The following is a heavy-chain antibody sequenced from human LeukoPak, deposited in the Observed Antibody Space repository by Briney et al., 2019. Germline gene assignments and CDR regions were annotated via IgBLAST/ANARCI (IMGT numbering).Heavy chain of an antibody. J-gene: IGHJ4*02. CDR3: ARDILGLWQHLQQLDY. Sequence: ASVKVSCKASGYTFTQFGISWVRQAPGQGLEWMGWISAYNGNTNYAQKLQGRVTMTTDTSTSTAYMELRSLRSDDTAVYYCARDILGLWQHLQQLDYWGQGTLVTVSS. D-gene: IGHD6-13*01. CDR1: GYTFTQFG. V-gene: IGHV1-18*01. CDR2: ISAYNGNT.